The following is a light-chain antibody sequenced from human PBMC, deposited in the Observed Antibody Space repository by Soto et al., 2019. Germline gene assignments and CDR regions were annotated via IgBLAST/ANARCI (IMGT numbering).Light chain of an antibody. CDR2: AAS. CDR1: QGIRNY. CDR3: QQLNSYPIT. Sequence: IQLTQSPSSLSASVGDRVTITCRASQGIRNYLAWYQQKPGKAPNLLIFAASTLHSGVPSRFSGSGSETDFTLIISNLQPDDSATYYCQQLNSYPITLGQGTRLEIK. J-gene: IGKJ5*01. V-gene: IGKV1-9*01.